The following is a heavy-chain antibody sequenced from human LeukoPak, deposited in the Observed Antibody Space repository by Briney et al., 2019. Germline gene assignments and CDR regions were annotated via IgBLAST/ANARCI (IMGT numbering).Heavy chain of an antibody. D-gene: IGHD4-17*01. CDR3: ARGSRYGDYPYYCDF. CDR2: VTPSGDPT. CDR1: GFTFSTHG. J-gene: IGHJ4*02. V-gene: IGHV3-23*01. Sequence: GGSLRLSCAGSGFTFSTHGMNWVRQAPGKGLEWVSGVTPSGDPTYYADSVKGRFIISRDNSKNTVLLQMNNLRLEDAAVYYCARGSRYGDYPYYCDFWGQGTLVTVSS.